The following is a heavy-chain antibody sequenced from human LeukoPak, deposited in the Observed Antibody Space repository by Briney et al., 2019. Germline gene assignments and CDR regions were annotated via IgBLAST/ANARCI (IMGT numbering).Heavy chain of an antibody. Sequence: ASVTVSCKASGGTFSSYAISWVRQAPGQGLEWMGGIIPIFGTANYAQKFQGRVTITADKSTSTAYMELSSLRSEDTAVYYCATDCSSTSCYDYWGQGTLVTVSS. CDR3: ATDCSSTSCYDY. CDR1: GGTFSSYA. V-gene: IGHV1-69*06. D-gene: IGHD2-2*01. J-gene: IGHJ4*02. CDR2: IIPIFGTA.